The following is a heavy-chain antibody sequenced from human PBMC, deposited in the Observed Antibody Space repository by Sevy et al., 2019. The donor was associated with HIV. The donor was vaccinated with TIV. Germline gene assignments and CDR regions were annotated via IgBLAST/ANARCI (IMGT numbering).Heavy chain of an antibody. Sequence: SETLSLTCTVSGGSISSSSYYWGWIRQPPGKGLEWIGSIYYSGSTYYNPSLKSRVTISVDTSKNQFSLKLSSVTAADTAGYYCASGIVVVVTAYYYYYGMDVWGQGTTVTVSS. D-gene: IGHD2-21*02. CDR2: IYYSGST. V-gene: IGHV4-39*01. CDR1: GGSISSSSYY. CDR3: ASGIVVVVTAYYYYYGMDV. J-gene: IGHJ6*02.